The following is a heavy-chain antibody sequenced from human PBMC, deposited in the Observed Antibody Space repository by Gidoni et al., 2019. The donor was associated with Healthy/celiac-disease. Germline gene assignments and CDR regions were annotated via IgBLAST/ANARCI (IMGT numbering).Heavy chain of an antibody. CDR1: GFTFSSYG. CDR3: AREGYDFWSGYYTRYYGMDV. Sequence: QVQLVESGGGVVQPGRSLRLSCAASGFTFSSYGMHWVRQAPGKGLEWVAVIWYDGSNKYYADSVKGRFTISRDNSKNTLYLQMNSLRAEDTAVYYCAREGYDFWSGYYTRYYGMDVWGQGTTVTVSS. CDR2: IWYDGSNK. V-gene: IGHV3-33*01. J-gene: IGHJ6*02. D-gene: IGHD3-3*01.